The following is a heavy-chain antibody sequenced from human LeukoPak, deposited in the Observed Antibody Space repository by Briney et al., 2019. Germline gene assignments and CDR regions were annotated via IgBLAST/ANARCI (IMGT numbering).Heavy chain of an antibody. CDR1: GFTFINAW. CDR3: TTDGVGIEGATYDY. D-gene: IGHD1-26*01. Sequence: GGSLRLSCAASGFTFINAWMAWVRQAPGKGLEWVGRIKATPHGGTTDYAAPVKGRFTISRDNSKNMLYLQMNSLKTEDTAVYYCTTDGVGIEGATYDYWGQGTLVTVSS. CDR2: IKATPHGGTT. J-gene: IGHJ4*02. V-gene: IGHV3-15*01.